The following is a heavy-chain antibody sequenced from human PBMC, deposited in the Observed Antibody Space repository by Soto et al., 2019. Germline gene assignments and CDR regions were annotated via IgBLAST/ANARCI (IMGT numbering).Heavy chain of an antibody. D-gene: IGHD2-8*02. CDR3: AKSTGGTANGMGV. J-gene: IGHJ6*02. CDR1: GFSFDDYA. CDR2: ISWNSGTI. V-gene: IGHV3-9*01. Sequence: GGSLRLSCAASGFSFDDYAMHWVRQAPGKGLEWASGISWNSGTIVYADSVKGRFTISRDNAKNSLYLQMNSLRAEDTALYYCAKSTGGTANGMGVWGQGTTVTVSS.